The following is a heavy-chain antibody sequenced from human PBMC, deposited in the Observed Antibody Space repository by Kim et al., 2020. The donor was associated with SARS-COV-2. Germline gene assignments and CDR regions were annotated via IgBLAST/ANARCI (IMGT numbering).Heavy chain of an antibody. D-gene: IGHD1-26*01. CDR2: TRNKANSYTI. CDR3: ARVGAFHDPFDY. V-gene: IGHV3-72*01. CDR1: GFTFSDHY. Sequence: GGSLRLSCAASGFTFSDHYMDWVRQAPGKGLEWVGRTRNKANSYTIEYAASVKGRFTISRDESKNSLHLQMNSLQTEDTAVYYCARVGAFHDPFDYSGQGTLVTVSS. J-gene: IGHJ4*02.